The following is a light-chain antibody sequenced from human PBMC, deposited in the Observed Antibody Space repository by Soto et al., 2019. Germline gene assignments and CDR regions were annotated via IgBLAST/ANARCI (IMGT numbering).Light chain of an antibody. CDR1: QSVFNH. J-gene: IGKJ4*01. CDR2: DAS. Sequence: DVQMTQSPSSLSASVGDSVTITCRASQSVFNHLSWFQQRPGKGPKLLIYDASSLDAGVPSRFSGSGYGTDFTLTISTVQPEDSAIYYCHQSSSTPLTFGGGTRVELK. V-gene: IGKV1-39*01. CDR3: HQSSSTPLT.